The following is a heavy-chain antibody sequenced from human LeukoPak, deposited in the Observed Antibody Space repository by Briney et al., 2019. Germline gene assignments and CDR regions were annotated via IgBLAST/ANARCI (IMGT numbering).Heavy chain of an antibody. D-gene: IGHD3-22*01. CDR1: GNYW. J-gene: IGHJ4*02. CDR2: INSDGSWT. CDR3: AREVSEGFDF. Sequence: PGVSLRLSCAASGNYWMHWVRQAPGKGLVWVSHINSDGSWTSYAGSVKGRFTISKDNAKNSLYLQMNSLRAEDTALYYCAREVSEGFDFWGQGTLVTVSS. V-gene: IGHV3-74*01.